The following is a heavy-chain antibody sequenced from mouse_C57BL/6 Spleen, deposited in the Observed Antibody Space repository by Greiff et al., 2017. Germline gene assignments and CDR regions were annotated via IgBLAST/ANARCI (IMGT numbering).Heavy chain of an antibody. CDR1: VFSFSDYG. J-gene: IGHJ4*01. CDR2: ISSGSSTI. V-gene: IGHV5-17*01. D-gene: IGHD1-1*01. CDR3: ARTLLRMDY. Sequence: EVKVVESGGGLVKPGGSLQLSCASSVFSFSDYGLHLVRHAPEKGLAWVAYISSGSSTIYYADTVKGRFTISRDNAKNTLFLQMTSLRSEDTAMYYCARTLLRMDYWGQGTSVTVSS.